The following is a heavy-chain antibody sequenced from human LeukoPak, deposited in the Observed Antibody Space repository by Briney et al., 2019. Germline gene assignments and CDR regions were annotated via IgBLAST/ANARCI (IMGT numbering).Heavy chain of an antibody. CDR2: INPNTGGT. Sequence: ASVKVSCKASGYTFTGYYMHWVRHAPGQGFEWMGWINPNTGGTNYAQNFQGRVTMTRDTSISTAYMEVSGLRSDDTAVYYCASYPRYSSSPPFDYWGQGTLVTVSS. V-gene: IGHV1-2*02. CDR3: ASYPRYSSSPPFDY. J-gene: IGHJ4*02. CDR1: GYTFTGYY. D-gene: IGHD6-6*01.